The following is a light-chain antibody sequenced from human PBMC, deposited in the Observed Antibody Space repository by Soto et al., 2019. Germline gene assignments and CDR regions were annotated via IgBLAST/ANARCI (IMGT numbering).Light chain of an antibody. Sequence: EIVLTQSPGTLSLSPGERATLSCRASQSVSNNYLAWYQQKPGQAPRLLIYGASNSATGIPDRFSGSGSGTDLTLTISRLEPEDFAVDYCQQYGRSGPCGQGTKVEIK. CDR3: QQYGRSGP. CDR2: GAS. CDR1: QSVSNNY. V-gene: IGKV3-20*01. J-gene: IGKJ1*01.